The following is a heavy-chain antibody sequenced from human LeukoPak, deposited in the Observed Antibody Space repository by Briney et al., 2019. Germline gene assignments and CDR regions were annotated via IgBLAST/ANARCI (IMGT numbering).Heavy chain of an antibody. CDR1: GGSFSGYY. CDR3: SYGSGSYPDY. J-gene: IGHJ4*02. CDR2: INHSGST. V-gene: IGHV4-34*01. Sequence: SETLSLTCAVYGGSFSGYYWSWIRQPPGKGLEWIGEINHSGSTNYNPSLKGRVTISEDTSKNQFSLKLRSVTAADTAVYYCSYGSGSYPDYWGQGTLVTVSS. D-gene: IGHD3-10*01.